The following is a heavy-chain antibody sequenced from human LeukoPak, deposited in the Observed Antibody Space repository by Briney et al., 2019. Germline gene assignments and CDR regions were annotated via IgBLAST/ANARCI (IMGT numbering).Heavy chain of an antibody. Sequence: GGSLRLSCAASGFTFSSYAMSWVRQAPGKGLEWVSAISGSGGSTYYADSVKGRFTISRDNSKNTLYLQMNSLRAEDTAVYYCAKSLRDDYYYYGMDVWGQGTTATVSS. CDR1: GFTFSSYA. J-gene: IGHJ6*02. CDR3: AKSLRDDYYYYGMDV. CDR2: ISGSGGST. V-gene: IGHV3-23*01.